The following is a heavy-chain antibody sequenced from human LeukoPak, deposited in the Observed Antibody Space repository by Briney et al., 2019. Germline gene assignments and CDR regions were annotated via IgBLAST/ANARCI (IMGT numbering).Heavy chain of an antibody. D-gene: IGHD6-13*01. Sequence: SETLSLTCTVSGGSISSYYWSWIRQPPGKGLEWIGYIYYSGSTNYNPSLKSRVTISVDTSKNQFSLKLSSVTAADTAVYYCARSLPGIAAAGSNWFDPWGQGTLVTVSS. CDR1: GGSISSYY. V-gene: IGHV4-59*01. J-gene: IGHJ5*02. CDR3: ARSLPGIAAAGSNWFDP. CDR2: IYYSGST.